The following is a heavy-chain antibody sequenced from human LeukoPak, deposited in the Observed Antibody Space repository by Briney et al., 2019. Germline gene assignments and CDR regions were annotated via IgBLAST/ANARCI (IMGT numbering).Heavy chain of an antibody. D-gene: IGHD4-17*01. Sequence: AGGSLRLSCAASGFTFSSYWMSWVRLAPGKGLEWVSGINWNGGSIGYAHSVKGRFTISRDNAKNSLYLQMNSLRAEDTALYYCARVGIYGDYGRYFDYWGQGTLVTVSS. CDR2: INWNGGSI. CDR1: GFTFSSYW. J-gene: IGHJ4*02. CDR3: ARVGIYGDYGRYFDY. V-gene: IGHV3-20*04.